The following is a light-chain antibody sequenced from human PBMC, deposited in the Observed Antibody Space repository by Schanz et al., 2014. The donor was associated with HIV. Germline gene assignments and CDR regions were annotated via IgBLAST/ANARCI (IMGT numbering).Light chain of an antibody. Sequence: DIQMTQTPSSLSASVGDRVTITCQASQDITVYLNWYQQKPGKAPKLLIYDASDLETGVPSRFSGSGSGTEFTLTISSLQPEDFATYYCQQFNNYPRTFGQGTKVEIK. CDR2: DAS. V-gene: IGKV1-33*01. CDR1: QDITVY. J-gene: IGKJ1*01. CDR3: QQFNNYPRT.